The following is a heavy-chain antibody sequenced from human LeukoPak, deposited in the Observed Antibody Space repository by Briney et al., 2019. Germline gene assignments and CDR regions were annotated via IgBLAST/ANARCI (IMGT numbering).Heavy chain of an antibody. D-gene: IGHD2-21*02. CDR1: EFTFSSHA. J-gene: IGHJ2*01. V-gene: IGHV3-23*01. Sequence: GGSLRLSCVASEFTFSSHAMNWVRQAPGKGLEWVSTISGGGESTYYADSVKGRFTISRDNSKNTLYLQMNSLRVEDTAVYHCVRWGGGDGLGYFDFWGRGTLVTVSS. CDR3: VRWGGGDGLGYFDF. CDR2: ISGGGEST.